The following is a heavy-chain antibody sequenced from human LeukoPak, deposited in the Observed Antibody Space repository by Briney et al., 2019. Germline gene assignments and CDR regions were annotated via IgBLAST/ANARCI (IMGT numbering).Heavy chain of an antibody. D-gene: IGHD3-10*01. Sequence: PGGSLRLSCAASGFTFSDYYMSWIRQAPGKGLEWVSYISSSSNYTNYADSMKGRFTISRDNAKKSLFLQMNSLRAEDTAMYYCARGGVSVKDYWGQGTLVTVSS. J-gene: IGHJ4*02. CDR2: ISSSSNYT. CDR1: GFTFSDYY. V-gene: IGHV3-11*05. CDR3: ARGGVSVKDY.